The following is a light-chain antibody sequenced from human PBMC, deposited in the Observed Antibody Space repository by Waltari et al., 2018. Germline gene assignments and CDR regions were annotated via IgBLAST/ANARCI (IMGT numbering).Light chain of an antibody. Sequence: DVVMTQSPLSLPITPGQTASISCRSSQSLVHSNGNTYMSWYQQKQGKAPRRLSYEVSNEDSGVPDRFSGSWAGTDFTLKLSSVEAEDVWFYYCGQGTHLPYSFGQGTKVEIK. CDR1: QSLVHSNGNTY. CDR2: EVS. CDR3: GQGTHLPYS. J-gene: IGKJ2*03. V-gene: IGKV2-30*02.